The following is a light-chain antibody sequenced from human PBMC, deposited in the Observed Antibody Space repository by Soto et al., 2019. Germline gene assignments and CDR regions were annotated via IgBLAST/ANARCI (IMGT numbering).Light chain of an antibody. CDR2: GAS. J-gene: IGKJ1*01. CDR1: QSVSNNY. CDR3: QQYNNWPRT. Sequence: EIVLTQSPGTLSLSPGERATLSCRASQSVSNNYLAWYQQKPGQAPRRLIYGASSRATGIPDRFSGSGSGTEFTLTISSLQSEDFAVYYCQQYNNWPRTFGQGTKVDIK. V-gene: IGKV3-20*01.